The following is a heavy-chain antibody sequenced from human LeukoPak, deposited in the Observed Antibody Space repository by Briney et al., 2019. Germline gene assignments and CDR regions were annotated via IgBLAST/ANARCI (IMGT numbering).Heavy chain of an antibody. CDR1: GFTFNNYA. CDR3: AKDGARYDYVWGSSRSRWFDP. CDR2: ISGGGGST. V-gene: IGHV3-23*01. D-gene: IGHD3-16*02. Sequence: PGGSLRLSCAASGFTFNNYAMSWVRQAPGKGLEWVSAISGGGGSTYYAGSVKGRFTISRDNSKSTVYLQMNSLRAEDTVVYYCAKDGARYDYVWGSSRSRWFDPWGQGTLVTVSS. J-gene: IGHJ5*02.